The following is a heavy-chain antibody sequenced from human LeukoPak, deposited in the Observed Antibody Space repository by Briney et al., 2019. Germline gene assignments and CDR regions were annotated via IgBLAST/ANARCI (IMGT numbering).Heavy chain of an antibody. CDR3: TRARADSWYSDFDY. CDR1: GFTFGDYA. J-gene: IGHJ4*02. V-gene: IGHV3-49*03. CDR2: IRSKAYGGTT. D-gene: IGHD6-13*01. Sequence: PGGALRLSCTASGFTFGDYAMSWFRQAPGKGLEWVGFIRSKAYGGTTEYAASVKGSFTISRDDSKSLAYLKMNSLKTEDKAVYYCTRARADSWYSDFDYWGQGTLVTVSS.